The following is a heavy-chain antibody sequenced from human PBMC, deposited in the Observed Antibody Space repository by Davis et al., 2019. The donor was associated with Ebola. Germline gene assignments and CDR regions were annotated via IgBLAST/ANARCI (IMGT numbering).Heavy chain of an antibody. CDR2: IHYRCST. D-gene: IGHD3-22*01. CDR1: GGSVSSSSYY. CDR3: ARQVHTYYYDSSSYGSKYYFDY. V-gene: IGHV4-39*01. Sequence: MPSETLSLTCAVSGGSVSSSSYYCGWIRQPPGKGLEWIGNIHYRCSTHHHPSLKSRVTISVDTSKNQFSLKSSSVTAADTAVYYCARQVHTYYYDSSSYGSKYYFDYWGQGTLVTVSS. J-gene: IGHJ4*02.